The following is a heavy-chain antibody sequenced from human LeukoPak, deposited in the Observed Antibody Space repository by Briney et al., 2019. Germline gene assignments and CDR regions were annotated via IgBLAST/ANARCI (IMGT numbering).Heavy chain of an antibody. J-gene: IGHJ4*02. CDR3: ARGATGIAVAGTTPVGCDY. CDR2: IYHSGST. Sequence: SETLSLTCTVSGYSISSGYYWGWIRQPPGKGLAWIGSIYHSGSTYYNPSLKSRVTISVDTPKNQFSLKLSSVTAADTAVYYCARGATGIAVAGTTPVGCDYWGQGTLVTVSS. V-gene: IGHV4-38-2*02. D-gene: IGHD6-19*01. CDR1: GYSISSGYY.